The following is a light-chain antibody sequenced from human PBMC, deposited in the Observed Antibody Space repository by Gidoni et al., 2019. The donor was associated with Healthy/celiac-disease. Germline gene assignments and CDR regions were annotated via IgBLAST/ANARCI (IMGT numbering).Light chain of an antibody. V-gene: IGKV4-1*01. CDR1: QSVLYSSNNKNY. CDR2: WAS. J-gene: IGKJ1*01. Sequence: DIVMTQSPDSLAVSLGERATINCKSSQSVLYSSNNKNYLAWYQQKPGQHPKLLIYWASTRESGFPDRFSGSGSGTDFTLTISSLQAEDVAVYYCQQYYRTPRTFGQGTKVEIK. CDR3: QQYYRTPRT.